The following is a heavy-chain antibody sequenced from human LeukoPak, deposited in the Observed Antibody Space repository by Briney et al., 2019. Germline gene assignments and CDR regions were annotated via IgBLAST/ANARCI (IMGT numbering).Heavy chain of an antibody. V-gene: IGHV1-24*01. D-gene: IGHD5-12*01. Sequence: ASVKISCKLCRYALITTSVHWERQAPGKGLEWMGGFDPEEGATMYAQKFLGRITMTEDTSTDTTYMELTSLTSEDTAIYYCVTDLTSGYDDVYIDHWGQGTLVTVSS. J-gene: IGHJ4*02. CDR3: VTDLTSGYDDVYIDH. CDR2: FDPEEGAT. CDR1: RYALITTS.